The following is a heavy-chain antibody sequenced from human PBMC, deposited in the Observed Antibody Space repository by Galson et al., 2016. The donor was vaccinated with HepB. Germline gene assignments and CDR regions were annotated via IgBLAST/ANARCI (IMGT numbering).Heavy chain of an antibody. CDR3: AREHHSFDV. J-gene: IGHJ4*02. CDR2: ISDSSSKR. CDR1: GFNFSDYE. V-gene: IGHV3-48*03. Sequence: SLRLSCAGFGFNFSDYEMNWVRQVPGKGLEWVSYISDSSSKRYYRDSVQGRCTISRENAKNSVFLQMNSLRVEDTAICYCAREHHSFDVWGRGVLVTCSS.